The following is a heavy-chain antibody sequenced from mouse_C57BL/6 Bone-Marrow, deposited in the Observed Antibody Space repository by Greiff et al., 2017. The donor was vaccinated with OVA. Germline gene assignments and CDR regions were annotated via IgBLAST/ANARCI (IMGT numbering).Heavy chain of an antibody. CDR3: ARQGSGFDY. V-gene: IGHV1-61*01. CDR1: GYTFTSYW. CDR2: IYPSDSET. Sequence: QVQLKQPGAELVRPGSSVKLSCKASGYTFTSYWMDWVKQRPGQGLEWIGNIYPSDSETHYNQKFKDKATLTVDKSSSTAYMQLSSLTSEDSAVYYCARQGSGFDYWGQGTTLTVSS. J-gene: IGHJ2*01.